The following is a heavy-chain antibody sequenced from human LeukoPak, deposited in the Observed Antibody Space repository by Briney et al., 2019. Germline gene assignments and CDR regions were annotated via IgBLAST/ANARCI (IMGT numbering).Heavy chain of an antibody. CDR3: ARGDSGSYYFDY. J-gene: IGHJ4*02. V-gene: IGHV3-11*06. D-gene: IGHD1-26*01. CDR1: GFTFSDYY. CDR2: ISSSSSYT. Sequence: PGGSLRLACAASGFTFSDYYMSWIRQAPGKGLEWVSYISSSSSYTNYADFVKGRFTISRDNAKNSLYLQMNSLRAEDTAVYYCARGDSGSYYFDYWGQGTLVTVSS.